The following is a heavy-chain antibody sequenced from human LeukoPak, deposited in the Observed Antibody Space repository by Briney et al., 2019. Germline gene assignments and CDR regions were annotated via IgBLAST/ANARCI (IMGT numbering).Heavy chain of an antibody. CDR3: AKMSCTNGVCYDY. J-gene: IGHJ4*02. CDR1: GFTFSNYA. D-gene: IGHD2-8*01. Sequence: GGSLRLSCAASGFTFSNYAMSWVRQAPGKELEWVSAISGSGGSTYYADSVKGRFTISRDNSKNTLYLQMNSLRAEDTAVYYCAKMSCTNGVCYDYWGQGTLVTVSS. V-gene: IGHV3-23*01. CDR2: ISGSGGST.